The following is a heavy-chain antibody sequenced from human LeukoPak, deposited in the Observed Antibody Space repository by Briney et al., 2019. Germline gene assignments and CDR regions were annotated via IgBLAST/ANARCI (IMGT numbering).Heavy chain of an antibody. CDR1: GFTFSVYW. D-gene: IGHD2-2*01. CDR3: ARWACSSTSCYNFDY. J-gene: IGHJ4*02. CDR2: IKQDETET. Sequence: GGSLRLSCAASGFTFSVYWMSWVRQAPGRGLVWVADIKQDETETYYVDSVRGRFTISRDNAKNSLYLQMNSLRVEDTAVYYCARWACSSTSCYNFDYWGQRTLVTVSS. V-gene: IGHV3-7*01.